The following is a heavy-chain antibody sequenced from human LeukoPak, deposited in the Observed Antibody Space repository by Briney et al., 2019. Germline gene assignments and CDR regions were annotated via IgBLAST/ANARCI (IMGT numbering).Heavy chain of an antibody. D-gene: IGHD1-26*01. Sequence: SETLSLTCTVSGGSISSYYWSWIRQPPGKGLEWIGYIYYSGSTNYNPSLKSRVTISVDTSKNQFSLKPSSVTAADTAVYYCARDRSGRDIWGQGTMVTVSS. J-gene: IGHJ3*02. CDR3: ARDRSGRDI. CDR1: GGSISSYY. CDR2: IYYSGST. V-gene: IGHV4-59*01.